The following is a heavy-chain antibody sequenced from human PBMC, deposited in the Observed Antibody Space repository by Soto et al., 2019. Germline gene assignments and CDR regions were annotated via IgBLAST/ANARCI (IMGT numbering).Heavy chain of an antibody. V-gene: IGHV3-30-3*01. CDR1: GFTFSSYA. CDR3: ARDGVVGYSPLFGY. D-gene: IGHD3-22*01. J-gene: IGHJ4*02. Sequence: QVQLVESGGGVVQPGRSLRLSCAASGFTFSSYAMHWVRQDPGKGLEWVAVIAYDGSNKYYADSVKGRFTIARDNSKHTRCQQMNSLRAEDTDVYYCARDGVVGYSPLFGYWGQGTRVT. CDR2: IAYDGSNK.